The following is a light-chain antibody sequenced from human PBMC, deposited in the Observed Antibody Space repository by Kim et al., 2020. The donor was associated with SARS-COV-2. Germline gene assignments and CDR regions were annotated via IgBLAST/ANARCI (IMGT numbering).Light chain of an antibody. CDR2: NNY. Sequence: QSVLTQTPSVSGTPGQWVTISCSGSSSNIGSNNVNWYQHLPGTAPKLLIYNNYKRPSGVPDRFSGSKSGTSASLTISGLQSEDEAEYYCSVWDDFLDGQFVFGGGTQLTVL. CDR3: SVWDDFLDGQFV. J-gene: IGLJ2*01. V-gene: IGLV1-44*01. CDR1: SSNIGSNN.